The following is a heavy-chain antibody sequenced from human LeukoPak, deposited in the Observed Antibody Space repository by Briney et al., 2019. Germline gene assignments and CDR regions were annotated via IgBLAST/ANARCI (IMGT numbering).Heavy chain of an antibody. D-gene: IGHD3-10*01. Sequence: GGSLRLSCAASGFTFSKYAMRWVRQAPGKGLEWVSAISTSGGSTYYAASVKGRFTISRDNSKNTLYLQMNSLRADDTAVYYRAKNARAYGSGPLDYWGQGNLGTGSS. J-gene: IGHJ4*02. CDR3: AKNARAYGSGPLDY. CDR1: GFTFSKYA. V-gene: IGHV3-23*01. CDR2: ISTSGGST.